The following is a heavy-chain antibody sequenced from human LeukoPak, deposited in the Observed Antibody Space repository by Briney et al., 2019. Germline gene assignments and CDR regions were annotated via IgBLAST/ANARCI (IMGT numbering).Heavy chain of an antibody. CDR1: GFTFSSYE. CDR2: ISSSGSTI. CDR3: ARGGQDIVVVVAATYYFDY. D-gene: IGHD2-15*01. V-gene: IGHV3-48*03. Sequence: GGSLRLSCAASGFTFSSYEMNWARQAPGKGLEWVSYISSSGSTIYYADSVKGRFTISRDNAKNSLYLQMNSLRAEDTAVYYCARGGQDIVVVVAATYYFDYWGQGTLVTVSS. J-gene: IGHJ4*02.